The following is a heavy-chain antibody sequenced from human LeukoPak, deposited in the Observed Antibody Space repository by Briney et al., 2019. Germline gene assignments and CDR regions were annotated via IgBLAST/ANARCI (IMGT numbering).Heavy chain of an antibody. CDR2: IGSYGGDT. Sequence: GASVKVSCKATSRISWVRQAPGQGLEWMGWIGSYGGDTYYAQKFQGRVTVTTDTSTSTVYMELRSLRSDDTAVYYCARDLWNFYDDSGYHRDFDSWGQGTLVTVSS. J-gene: IGHJ5*01. CDR1: TSR. D-gene: IGHD3-22*01. V-gene: IGHV1-18*01. CDR3: ARDLWNFYDDSGYHRDFDS.